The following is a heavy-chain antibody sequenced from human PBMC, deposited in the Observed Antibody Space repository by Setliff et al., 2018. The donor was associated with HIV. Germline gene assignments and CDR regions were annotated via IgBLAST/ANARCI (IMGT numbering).Heavy chain of an antibody. Sequence: PGGSLRLSCAASGFTFTSYWMSWVRQAPGKGLEWVSSLSGSGGSTYYADSVKGRFTISRDNAKNTLYLQMNSLRAEDTAIYYCARKLRPGHGVDVWGQGTTVTVSS. J-gene: IGHJ6*02. D-gene: IGHD3-10*01. CDR3: ARKLRPGHGVDV. CDR2: LSGSGGST. CDR1: GFTFTSYW. V-gene: IGHV3-23*01.